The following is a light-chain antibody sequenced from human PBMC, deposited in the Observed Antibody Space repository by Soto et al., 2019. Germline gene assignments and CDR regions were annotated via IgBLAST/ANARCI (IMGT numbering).Light chain of an antibody. CDR2: SNS. J-gene: IGLJ3*02. CDR3: AAWDDSLKGPL. CDR1: GSNIGTKT. Sequence: QSVLTQPPSASGTPGQRVTIPCSGSGSNIGTKTVSWYQQFPGAAPKVLIYSNSQRPSGVPDRFSGSKSDTSASLAISGLQSEDEADYYCAAWDDSLKGPLFGGGTKLTVL. V-gene: IGLV1-44*01.